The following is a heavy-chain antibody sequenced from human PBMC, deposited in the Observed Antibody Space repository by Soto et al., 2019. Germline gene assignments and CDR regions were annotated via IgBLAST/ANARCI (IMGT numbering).Heavy chain of an antibody. CDR1: GGSISSGDYY. CDR2: IYYSGST. V-gene: IGHV4-30-4*02. CDR3: ARGGPRGRFDY. J-gene: IGHJ4*02. Sequence: PSETLSLTCTVSGGSISSGDYYWSWTRQPPGKGLEWIGYIYYSGSTYYNPSLKSRVTISVDTSKNQFSLKLSSVTAADTAVYYCARGGPRGRFDYWGQGTLVTVSS.